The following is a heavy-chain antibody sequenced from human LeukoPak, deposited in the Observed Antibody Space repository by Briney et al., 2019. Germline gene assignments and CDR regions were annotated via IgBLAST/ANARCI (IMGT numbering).Heavy chain of an antibody. CDR1: GYSISSGYY. CDR3: ARSNGEARATLYFDY. J-gene: IGHJ4*02. CDR2: IYHNGNT. V-gene: IGHV4-38-2*01. D-gene: IGHD2-8*01. Sequence: PSETLSLTCAVSGYSISSGYYWGWIRQPPRKGLEWIGSIYHNGNTYYNPSLKSRVTISVDTSKNQFSLKLSSVTAADTAVYYCARSNGEARATLYFDYWGQGTLVTVSS.